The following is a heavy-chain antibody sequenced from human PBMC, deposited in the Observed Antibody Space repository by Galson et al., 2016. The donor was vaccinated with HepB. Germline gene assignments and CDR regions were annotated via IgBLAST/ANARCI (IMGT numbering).Heavy chain of an antibody. Sequence: SLRLSCAASGFTLRYYAMHWARQAPGRGLEWVALISFDGSDKYYTDSMKGRFTVSRDNPKNTLYLQMDSLRVEDTAVYYCARDTLVGAWDGLDVWGRGTTVTVSS. J-gene: IGHJ6*02. V-gene: IGHV3-30*12. CDR1: GFTLRYYA. CDR3: ARDTLVGAWDGLDV. D-gene: IGHD1-26*01. CDR2: ISFDGSDK.